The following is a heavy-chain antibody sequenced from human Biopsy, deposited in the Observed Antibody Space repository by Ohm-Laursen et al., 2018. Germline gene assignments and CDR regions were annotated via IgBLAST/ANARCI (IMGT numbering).Heavy chain of an antibody. D-gene: IGHD3-16*01. J-gene: IGHJ4*02. V-gene: IGHV4-59*11. CDR1: RDSISNHY. CDR3: ARDSRGGHLNTTLITGKNLDS. CDR2: IYYTGST. Sequence: GTLSLTCTVSRDSISNHYWTWIRQSPGQGLDWIGYIYYTGSTNYNPSVKSRVTISVDTSKNQFSLKLNSVTAADTAVYFCARDSRGGHLNTTLITGKNLDSWGQGILVTVSS.